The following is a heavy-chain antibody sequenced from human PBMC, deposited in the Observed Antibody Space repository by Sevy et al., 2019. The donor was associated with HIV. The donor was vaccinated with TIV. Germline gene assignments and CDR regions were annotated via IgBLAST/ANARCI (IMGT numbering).Heavy chain of an antibody. D-gene: IGHD2-15*01. CDR2: ITPIFGTA. CDR3: SRGGGLGNCGGGSCYSGHY. J-gene: IGHJ4*02. Sequence: ASVKVSCKASGGPFRSYAISWVRQAPGQGLEWMGGITPIFGTANYAQKFQGRVSITADESTTTVYLELTSLRSEDTAVYYASRGGGLGNCGGGSCYSGHYWGQGILVTVSS. V-gene: IGHV1-69*13. CDR1: GGPFRSYA.